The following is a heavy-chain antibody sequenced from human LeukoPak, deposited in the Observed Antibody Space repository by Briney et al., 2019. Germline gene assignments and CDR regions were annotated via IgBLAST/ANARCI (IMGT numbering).Heavy chain of an antibody. CDR2: VYYSGST. Sequence: SETLSLTCTVSGGSITNYYWSWIRQPPGKGLEWIGYVYYSGSTNYNPSLKSRVTISVDTSKNQFSLKLSSVTAADTAVYYCARAPSPGTFFDYWGQGTLVTVSS. CDR3: ARAPSPGTFFDY. D-gene: IGHD6-13*01. V-gene: IGHV4-59*01. CDR1: GGSITNYY. J-gene: IGHJ4*02.